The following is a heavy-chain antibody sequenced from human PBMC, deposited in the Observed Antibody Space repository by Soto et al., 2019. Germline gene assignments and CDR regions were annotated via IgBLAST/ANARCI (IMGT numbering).Heavy chain of an antibody. CDR2: INPHSGGA. V-gene: IGHV1-2*02. J-gene: IGHJ5*02. Sequence: QVQLLQSGAEVKKPGASVKVSCKASGYTFTGYFMHWVRQAPGQGLEWMGWINPHSGGADYAQSFQGRVTMTRDTSISTVYMELSRLRFDDTAVYYCARVIRGAYYNSPLDTWGQGTVVTVSS. D-gene: IGHD3-10*01. CDR3: ARVIRGAYYNSPLDT. CDR1: GYTFTGYF.